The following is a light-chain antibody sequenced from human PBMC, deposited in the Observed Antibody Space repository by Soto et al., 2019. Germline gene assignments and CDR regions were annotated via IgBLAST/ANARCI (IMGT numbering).Light chain of an antibody. CDR2: AAS. J-gene: IGKJ4*01. CDR1: QGITDY. CDR3: QQFQSYPLT. Sequence: IQMTQYPSSLSASVGDRVTLACRASQGITDYLAWFRQKPGKAPESLIYAASSLQNGVPPRFSGSGSGTDFTLTISNLQPEDFATYYCQQFQSYPLTFGGGTKVDI. V-gene: IGKV1-16*01.